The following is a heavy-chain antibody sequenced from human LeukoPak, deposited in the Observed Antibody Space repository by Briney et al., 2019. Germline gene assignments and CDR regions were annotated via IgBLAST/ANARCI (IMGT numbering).Heavy chain of an antibody. V-gene: IGHV4-39*07. J-gene: IGHJ6*03. CDR3: AKFRGGSGSYYFFVDYYYMDV. D-gene: IGHD3-10*01. CDR2: IYYSGST. CDR1: GGSISSSSYY. Sequence: PSETLSLTCTVSGGSISSSSYYWGWIRQPPGKGLEWIGSIYYSGSTYYNPSLKSRVTISVDTSKNQFSLKLSSVTAADTAVYYCAKFRGGSGSYYFFVDYYYMDVWGKGTTVTVSS.